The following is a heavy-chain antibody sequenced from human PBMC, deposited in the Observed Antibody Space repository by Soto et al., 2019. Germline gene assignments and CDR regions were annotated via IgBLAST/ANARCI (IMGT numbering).Heavy chain of an antibody. CDR1: GFTFSSYG. Sequence: PGGSLRLSCAASGFTFSSYGMHWVRQAPGKGLEWVAVISYDGSNEYYGDSVKGRFTISRDNSKNTLYLEMNSLRTEDTAVYYCARDPNYDILTAYYGMDVWGQGTTVTVS. J-gene: IGHJ6*02. V-gene: IGHV3-30*03. CDR3: ARDPNYDILTAYYGMDV. CDR2: ISYDGSNE. D-gene: IGHD3-9*01.